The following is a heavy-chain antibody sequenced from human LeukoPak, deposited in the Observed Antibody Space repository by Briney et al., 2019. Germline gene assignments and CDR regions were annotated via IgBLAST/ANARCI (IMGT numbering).Heavy chain of an antibody. V-gene: IGHV4-34*01. Sequence: SETLSLTCAVYGGSFSGYYWSWIRKSPDKGLEWIGEINHSGRTNYNPPLKSRVTISIDTSKNQFSLKRTSVTAADTAMYYCARGPYSYDSSGAFDIWGQGAMVTVSS. CDR3: ARGPYSYDSSGAFDI. CDR2: INHSGRT. CDR1: GGSFSGYY. J-gene: IGHJ3*02. D-gene: IGHD3-22*01.